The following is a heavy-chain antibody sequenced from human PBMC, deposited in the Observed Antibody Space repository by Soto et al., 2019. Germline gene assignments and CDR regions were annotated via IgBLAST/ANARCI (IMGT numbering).Heavy chain of an antibody. CDR2: INNVGTST. D-gene: IGHD2-21*02. J-gene: IGHJ3*02. V-gene: IGHV3-74*01. Sequence: GGSLRLSCATSGFTFSGYWMHWVRQNSRDGLVWVSRINNVGTSTLYADSVKGRFTISRDNANDTLYLQMNDLRVDDTATYYCVRGARPNCGGDCPNLEIWGQGTKVTVSS. CDR1: GFTFSGYW. CDR3: VRGARPNCGGDCPNLEI.